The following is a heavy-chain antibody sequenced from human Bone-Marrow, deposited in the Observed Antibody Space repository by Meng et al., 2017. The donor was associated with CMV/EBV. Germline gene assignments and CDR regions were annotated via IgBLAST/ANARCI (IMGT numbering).Heavy chain of an antibody. D-gene: IGHD3-22*01. CDR2: ISYDGSNK. Sequence: GASLKISCAASGFTFSSYAMHWVRQAPGKGLEWVAVISYDGSNKYYADSVKGRFTISRDNSTNTLYLQMNSLRAEDTAVYYCARTPSILIVYPSYWGPGTLVTVSS. J-gene: IGHJ4*02. CDR3: ARTPSILIVYPSY. V-gene: IGHV3-30*04. CDR1: GFTFSSYA.